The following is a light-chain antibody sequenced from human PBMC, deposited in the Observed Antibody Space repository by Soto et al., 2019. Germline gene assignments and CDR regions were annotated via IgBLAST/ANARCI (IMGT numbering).Light chain of an antibody. CDR3: QSYDSRRSGSV. CDR2: GNS. V-gene: IGLV1-40*01. CDR1: SSNIGAGYD. J-gene: IGLJ3*02. Sequence: QSVLTQPPSVSGAPGQRVTISCTGSSSNIGAGYDVHWYQQLPGTAPKLLIYGNSNRPSGVPDRFSGSKSGTSDSLAITGLQAEDEADYCCQSYDSRRSGSVFGGGTKLTVL.